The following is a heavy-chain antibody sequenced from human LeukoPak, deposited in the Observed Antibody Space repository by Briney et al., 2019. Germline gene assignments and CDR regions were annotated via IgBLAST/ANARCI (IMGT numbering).Heavy chain of an antibody. CDR1: GGSISSGSYY. V-gene: IGHV4-39*07. D-gene: IGHD3-10*01. Sequence: PSETLSLTCTVSGGSISSGSYYWSWIRRPPGKGLEWIGEINHSGSTNYNPSLKSRVTISVDTSKNQFSLKLSSVTAADTAVYYCARRVRPHYYMDVWGKGTTVTVSS. J-gene: IGHJ6*03. CDR3: ARRVRPHYYMDV. CDR2: INHSGST.